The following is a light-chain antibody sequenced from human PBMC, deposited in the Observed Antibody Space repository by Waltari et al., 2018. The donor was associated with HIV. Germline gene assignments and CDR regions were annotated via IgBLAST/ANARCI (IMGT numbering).Light chain of an antibody. CDR3: AAWDASLSAWV. V-gene: IGLV1-47*01. CDR2: MNN. J-gene: IGLJ3*02. CDR1: SSNLGSNY. Sequence: QSVLTPPPSSSGTPGQTVTISCSGSSSNLGSNYLYWYQHTPGTAPKLLIYMNNQRPSGVPDRFSGSKSGTSASLAISGLRSEDEADYYCAAWDASLSAWVFGGGTKLTVL.